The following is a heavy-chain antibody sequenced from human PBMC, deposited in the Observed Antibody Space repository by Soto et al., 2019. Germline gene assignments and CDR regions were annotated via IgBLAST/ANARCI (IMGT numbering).Heavy chain of an antibody. CDR2: IWYDGSNK. Sequence: QVQLVESGGGVVQPGRSLRLSCAASGFTFSSYGMHWVRQAPGKGLEWVAVIWYDGSNKYYADSVKGRFTISRDNSKNTVYLQMNSLRAEDTAVYYCAREQPAAGKVDYFDYWGQGTLVTVSS. V-gene: IGHV3-33*01. CDR1: GFTFSSYG. J-gene: IGHJ4*02. CDR3: AREQPAAGKVDYFDY. D-gene: IGHD6-13*01.